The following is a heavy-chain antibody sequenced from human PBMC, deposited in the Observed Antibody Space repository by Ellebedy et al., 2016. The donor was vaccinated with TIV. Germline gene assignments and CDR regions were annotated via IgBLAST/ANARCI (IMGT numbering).Heavy chain of an antibody. CDR1: GFTFSNLW. CDR2: IKPDGAQK. J-gene: IGHJ4*02. D-gene: IGHD2-8*02. CDR3: ARGGYWAFDY. Sequence: GGSLRLSCAASGFTFSNLWMSWVRQAPGTGLEWVADIKPDGAQKNYVDSVKARFTVSRDNAKNSLYLQMNSLRAEDTAVYYCARGGYWAFDYWGQGTLVTVSS. V-gene: IGHV3-7*01.